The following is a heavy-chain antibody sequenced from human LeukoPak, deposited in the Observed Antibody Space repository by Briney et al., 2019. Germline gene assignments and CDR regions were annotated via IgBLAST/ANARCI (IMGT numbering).Heavy chain of an antibody. J-gene: IGHJ4*02. D-gene: IGHD6-13*01. Sequence: ASVKVSCKASGYTFTGYYMHWVRQAPGQGLEWMGWINPNSGGTDYAQKFQGRVTMTRDTSISTAYMELRSLRSDDTAVYYCARDLEVLGSSSHLTDWGQGTLVTVSS. CDR1: GYTFTGYY. CDR3: ARDLEVLGSSSHLTD. CDR2: INPNSGGT. V-gene: IGHV1-2*02.